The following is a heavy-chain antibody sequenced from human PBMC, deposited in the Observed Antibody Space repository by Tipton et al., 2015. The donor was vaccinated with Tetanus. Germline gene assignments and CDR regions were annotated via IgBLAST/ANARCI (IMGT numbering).Heavy chain of an antibody. D-gene: IGHD2-8*01. CDR2: IYPGDSDT. V-gene: IGHV5-51*01. CDR3: ARADCTDGVCNFDF. CDR1: GYIFNNYW. Sequence: MQLVQSGGEVKKPGESLKISCKGSGYIFNNYWIGWVRQKPGKGLEWMGIIYPGDSDTRYSPSFQGQVTISVDKSINTAYLQWSSLKASDTSIFYCARADCTDGVCNFDFWGPGALVTVAS. J-gene: IGHJ4*02.